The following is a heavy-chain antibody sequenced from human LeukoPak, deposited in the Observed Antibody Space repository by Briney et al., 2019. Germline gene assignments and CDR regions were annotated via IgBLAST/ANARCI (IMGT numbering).Heavy chain of an antibody. Sequence: GGSLRLSCAASGFTFSSYEMNWVRQAPGKGLEWVSYISSSGSTIYYADSVKGRFTISRDNAKNSLYLQMNSLRAEDTAVYYCASFLTGSPYYYYYGMDVWGKGTTVTVSS. D-gene: IGHD3-9*01. V-gene: IGHV3-48*03. CDR2: ISSSGSTI. CDR3: ASFLTGSPYYYYYGMDV. CDR1: GFTFSSYE. J-gene: IGHJ6*04.